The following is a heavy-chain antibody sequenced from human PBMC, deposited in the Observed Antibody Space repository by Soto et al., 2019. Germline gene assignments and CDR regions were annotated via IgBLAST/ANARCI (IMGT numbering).Heavy chain of an antibody. Sequence: PGGSLRLSCAASGFTLDDYAMHWVRQAPGKGLEWVTGISWNSDTIGYADSVKGRFTISRDNAKNSLYLQMNSLRAEDTAFYYCARDVWSRASGPPDSWGQGTLVTVSS. CDR2: ISWNSDTI. CDR3: ARDVWSRASGPPDS. J-gene: IGHJ4*02. D-gene: IGHD3-10*01. V-gene: IGHV3-9*01. CDR1: GFTLDDYA.